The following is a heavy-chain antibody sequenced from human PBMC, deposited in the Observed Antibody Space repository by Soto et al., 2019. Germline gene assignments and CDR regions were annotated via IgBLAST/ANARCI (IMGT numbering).Heavy chain of an antibody. CDR3: ANLATADTLDY. CDR1: GGTFSSY. J-gene: IGHJ4*02. CDR2: IIPILGIA. D-gene: IGHD6-13*01. V-gene: IGHV1-69*02. Sequence: QVQLVQSGAEVKKPGSSVKVSCKASGGTFSSYISWVRQAPGQGLEWMGRIIPILGIANYAQKFQGKVMITADKSTSTAYMELSSLRSEDTAVYYCANLATADTLDYWGQGTLVTVSS.